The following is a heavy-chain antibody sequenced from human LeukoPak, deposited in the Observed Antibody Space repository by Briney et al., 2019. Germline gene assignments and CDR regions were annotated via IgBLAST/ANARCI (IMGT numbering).Heavy chain of an antibody. Sequence: SWVRQAPGKGREWVGRIKSKTDGETTDYAAPVKGRLTISRDESKNTLYMQMNSLKTEDTAVYYRTSAPGGYDSSGYFDYWGQGTLVTVSS. V-gene: IGHV3-15*01. CDR2: IKSKTDGETT. D-gene: IGHD3-22*01. J-gene: IGHJ4*02. CDR3: TSAPGGYDSSGYFDY.